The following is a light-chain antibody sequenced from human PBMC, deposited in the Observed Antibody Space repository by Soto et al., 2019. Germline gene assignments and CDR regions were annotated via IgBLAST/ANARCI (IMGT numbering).Light chain of an antibody. V-gene: IGLV2-11*01. CDR1: SGDGGDYDY. J-gene: IGLJ1*01. Sequence: QSVLTQPRSVSGSPGQSVTISCTGTSGDGGDYDYVSWYQQHPGKAPKLLVYDVSKRPSGVPDRFSGSRSGNTASLTISGLQAEDEGVYYCFSYAVTSARLRVFGTGPNFPVL. CDR2: DVS. CDR3: FSYAVTSARLRV.